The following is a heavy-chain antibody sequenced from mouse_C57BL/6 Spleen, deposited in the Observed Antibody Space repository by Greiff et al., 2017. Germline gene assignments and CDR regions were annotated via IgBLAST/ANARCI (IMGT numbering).Heavy chain of an antibody. V-gene: IGHV3-6*01. CDR1: GYSITSGYY. CDR3: ARYDGYWFAY. J-gene: IGHJ3*01. CDR2: ISYDGSN. D-gene: IGHD2-3*01. Sequence: ESGPGLVKPSQSLSLTCSVTGYSITSGYYWNWIRQFPGNKLEWMGYISYDGSNNYNPSLKNRISITRDTSKNQFFLKLNSVTTEDTATYDCARYDGYWFAYWGQGTLVTVSA.